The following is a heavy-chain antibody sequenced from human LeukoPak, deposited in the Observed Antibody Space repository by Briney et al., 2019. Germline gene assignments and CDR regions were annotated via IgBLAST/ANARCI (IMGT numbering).Heavy chain of an antibody. Sequence: APVKVSCKASGYTFTGYYMHWVRQAPGQGLEWMGWINPNSGGTNYAQKFPGRVTMTWHTSISTDYMGLRRLRSDDTAVYYCARAGPELRYCSGGSCYSVWFDPWGQGTLVTVSS. D-gene: IGHD2-15*01. V-gene: IGHV1-2*02. CDR2: INPNSGGT. CDR1: GYTFTGYY. CDR3: ARAGPELRYCSGGSCYSVWFDP. J-gene: IGHJ5*02.